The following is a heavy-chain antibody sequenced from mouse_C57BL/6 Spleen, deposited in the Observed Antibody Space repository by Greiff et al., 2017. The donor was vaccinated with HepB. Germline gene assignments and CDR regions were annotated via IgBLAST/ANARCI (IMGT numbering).Heavy chain of an antibody. CDR2: ISDGGSYT. CDR1: GFTFSSYA. J-gene: IGHJ3*01. V-gene: IGHV5-4*01. Sequence: EVQVVESGGGLVKPGGSLKLSCAASGFTFSSYAMSWVRQTPEKRLEWVATISDGGSYTYYPDNVKGRFTISRDNAKNNLYRQMSHLKYEDTARYYCAKGLGRGFAYWGQGTLVTVSA. CDR3: AKGLGRGFAY. D-gene: IGHD4-1*01.